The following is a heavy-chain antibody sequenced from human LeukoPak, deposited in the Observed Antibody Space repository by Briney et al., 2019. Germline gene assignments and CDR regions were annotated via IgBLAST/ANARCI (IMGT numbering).Heavy chain of an antibody. CDR3: ARDVVAAVGSFDY. J-gene: IGHJ4*02. CDR1: GDSISTFY. D-gene: IGHD6-13*01. V-gene: IGHV4-4*07. CDR2: IYTSGST. Sequence: SETLSLTCTVFGDSISTFYWSWIRQPAGKGLEWIGHIYTSGSTNYNPSLKSRVTMSVDTSKNQFFLKLSSVTAADTAVYYCARDVVAAVGSFDYWGQGILVTVSS.